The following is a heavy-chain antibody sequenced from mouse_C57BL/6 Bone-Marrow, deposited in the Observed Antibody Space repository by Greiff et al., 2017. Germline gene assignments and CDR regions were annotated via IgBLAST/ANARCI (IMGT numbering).Heavy chain of an antibody. CDR1: GFNIKDDY. CDR3: TSDPPFAY. J-gene: IGHJ3*01. CDR2: IDPENGDT. Sequence: VQLQQSGAELVRPGASVKLSCTASGFNIKDDYMHWVKQRPEQGLEWIGWIDPENGDTEYASKFQGKATITADTSSNTAYLQLSSLTSEDTAVYYCTSDPPFAYWGQGTLVTVSA. V-gene: IGHV14-4*01.